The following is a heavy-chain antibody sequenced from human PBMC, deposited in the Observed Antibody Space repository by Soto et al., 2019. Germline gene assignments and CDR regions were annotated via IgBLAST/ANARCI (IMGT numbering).Heavy chain of an antibody. Sequence: QLHLQASGPGLVKPSETLSLTCTVSGGSISSSSYYWGWIRQPPGKGLEWIGSIYYSGSTYYNPSLKSRVNISVDTSKNQFSLKLSSVTAADTAVYDCVRQVAVDGLDAFDIWGQGRMVTVSS. CDR3: VRQVAVDGLDAFDI. V-gene: IGHV4-39*01. D-gene: IGHD6-19*01. CDR1: GGSISSSSYY. J-gene: IGHJ3*02. CDR2: IYYSGST.